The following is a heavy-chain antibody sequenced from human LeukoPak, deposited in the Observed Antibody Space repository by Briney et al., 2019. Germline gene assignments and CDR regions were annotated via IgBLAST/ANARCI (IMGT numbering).Heavy chain of an antibody. CDR3: ARGGGDYYDSSGYANY. Sequence: GGSLRLSCAAPGFTFSSYGMRWVRQAPGKGLEWVAVIWYDGSNKYYADSVKGRFTISRDNSKNTLYLQMNSLRAEDTAVYYCARGGGDYYDSSGYANYWGQGTLVTVSS. CDR2: IWYDGSNK. D-gene: IGHD3-22*01. CDR1: GFTFSSYG. J-gene: IGHJ4*02. V-gene: IGHV3-33*01.